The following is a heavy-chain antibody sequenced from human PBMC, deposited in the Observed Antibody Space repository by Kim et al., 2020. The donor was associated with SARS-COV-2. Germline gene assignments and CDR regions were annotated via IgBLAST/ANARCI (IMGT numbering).Heavy chain of an antibody. D-gene: IGHD2-2*01. CDR2: ISWNSGSI. Sequence: GGSLRLSCAASGFTFDDYAMHWVRQAPGKGLEWVSGISWNSGSIGYADSVKGRFTISRDNAKNSLYLQMNSLRAEDTALYYCAKGASYQLLFGWFDYWGQGTLVTVAS. CDR3: AKGASYQLLFGWFDY. CDR1: GFTFDDYA. J-gene: IGHJ4*02. V-gene: IGHV3-9*01.